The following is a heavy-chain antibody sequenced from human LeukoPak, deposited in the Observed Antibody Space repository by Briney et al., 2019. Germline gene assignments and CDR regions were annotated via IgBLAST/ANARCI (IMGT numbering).Heavy chain of an antibody. D-gene: IGHD3-9*01. V-gene: IGHV4-39*07. CDR1: GGSIGSSSYY. CDR3: ARDRSVADLTGSSAGWFDP. CDR2: IYYSGST. J-gene: IGHJ5*02. Sequence: SETLSLTCTVSGGSIGSSSYYWGWIRQPPGKGLEWIGSIYYSGSTYYNPSLKSRVTISVDTSKNQFSLKLSSVTAADTAVYYCARDRSVADLTGSSAGWFDPWGQGTLVTVSS.